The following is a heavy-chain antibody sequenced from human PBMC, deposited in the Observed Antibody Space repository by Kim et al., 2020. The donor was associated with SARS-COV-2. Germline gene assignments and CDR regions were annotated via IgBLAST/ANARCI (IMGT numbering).Heavy chain of an antibody. D-gene: IGHD1-7*01. Sequence: YAQKLQGRVTMTTDTSTSTAYMELRSLRSDDTAVYYCARDLSPGTNYFDYWGQGTLVTVSS. J-gene: IGHJ4*02. V-gene: IGHV1-18*01. CDR3: ARDLSPGTNYFDY.